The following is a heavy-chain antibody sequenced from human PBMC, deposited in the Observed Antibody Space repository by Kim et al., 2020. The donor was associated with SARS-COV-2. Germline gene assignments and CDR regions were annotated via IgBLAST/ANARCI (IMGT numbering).Heavy chain of an antibody. CDR3: ASAMVRGVIMGFDY. Sequence: GGSLRLSCAASGFTFSSYAMHWVRQAPGKGLEWVAVISYDGSNKYYEDSVKGRFTISRDNSKNTLYLQMNSQRAEDTAVYYCASAMVRGVIMGFDYWGQG. CDR2: ISYDGSNK. J-gene: IGHJ4*02. D-gene: IGHD3-10*01. V-gene: IGHV3-30-3*01. CDR1: GFTFSSYA.